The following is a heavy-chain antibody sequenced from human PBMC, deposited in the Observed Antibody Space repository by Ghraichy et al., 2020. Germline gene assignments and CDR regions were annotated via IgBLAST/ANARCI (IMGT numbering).Heavy chain of an antibody. V-gene: IGHV3-43*02. Sequence: GGSLRLSCAASGFTFENYAMHWVRQVPGKGLEWVCLISGVGGATHYADSVKGRFTVSRDNSKNSVYLQMSSLTTEDTALYYCAKDFLAGSGYYHFDFWGPGAQVTVSS. CDR2: ISGVGGAT. CDR1: GFTFENYA. J-gene: IGHJ4*02. CDR3: AKDFLAGSGYYHFDF. D-gene: IGHD3-3*01.